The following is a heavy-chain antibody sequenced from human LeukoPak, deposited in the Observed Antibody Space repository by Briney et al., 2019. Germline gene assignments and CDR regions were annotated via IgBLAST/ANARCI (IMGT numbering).Heavy chain of an antibody. CDR2: IYYSGST. CDR1: GGSISSYY. CDR3: ARESRYSYCSGGSCYFSPSYFDY. J-gene: IGHJ4*02. V-gene: IGHV4-4*08. Sequence: SETLSLTCTVSGGSISSYYWSWIRQPPGKGLEWIGYIYYSGSTYYNPSLKSRVTISVDTSKNQFSLKLSSVTAADTAVYYCARESRYSYCSGGSCYFSPSYFDYWGQGTLVTVSS. D-gene: IGHD2-15*01.